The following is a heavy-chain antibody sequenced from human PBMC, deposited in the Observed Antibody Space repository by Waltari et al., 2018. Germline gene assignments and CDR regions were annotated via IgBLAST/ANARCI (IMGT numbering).Heavy chain of an antibody. V-gene: IGHV3-7*01. CDR2: IKEEEREK. D-gene: IGHD4-4*01. Sequence: EVQLVESGGDLVQPGGSLRLSCAASGFTFRTYWMTWVRQAPGKGLEWLDNIKEEEREKNYVDSVKGRFTISRDNAQNSLYLQMNSLRAEDTAVYYCARDPHYSNFDYWGQGTLVTVSS. CDR3: ARDPHYSNFDY. J-gene: IGHJ4*02. CDR1: GFTFRTYW.